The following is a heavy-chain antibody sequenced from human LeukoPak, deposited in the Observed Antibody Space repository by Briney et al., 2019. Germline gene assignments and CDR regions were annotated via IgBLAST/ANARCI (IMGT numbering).Heavy chain of an antibody. D-gene: IGHD3-3*01. CDR2: ISSSSSYI. CDR3: AKGSHYDFWSGSSGKRYFDL. V-gene: IGHV3-21*04. CDR1: GFTFSSYS. J-gene: IGHJ2*01. Sequence: PGGSLRLSCAASGFTFSSYSMNWVRQAPGKGLEWVSSISSSSSYIYYADSVKGRFTISRDNAKNSLYLQMNSLRAEDTAVYYCAKGSHYDFWSGSSGKRYFDLWGRGTLVTVSS.